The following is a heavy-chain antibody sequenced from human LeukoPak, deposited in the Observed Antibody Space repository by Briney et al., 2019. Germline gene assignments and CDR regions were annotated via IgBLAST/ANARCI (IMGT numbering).Heavy chain of an antibody. J-gene: IGHJ5*02. CDR2: ISAYNGNT. D-gene: IGHD3-10*01. CDR3: ARVEYYGSGSLNWFDP. Sequence: ASVKVSCKASGYTFTSYGISWVRQAPGQGLEWMGWISAYNGNTNYAQKLQGRVTMTTDTSTSTAYMELRSPRSDDTAVYYCARVEYYGSGSLNWFDPWGQGTLVTVSS. V-gene: IGHV1-18*01. CDR1: GYTFTSYG.